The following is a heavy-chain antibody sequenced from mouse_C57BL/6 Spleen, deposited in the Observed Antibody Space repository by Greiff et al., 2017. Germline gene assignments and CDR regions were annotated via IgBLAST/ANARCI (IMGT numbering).Heavy chain of an antibody. D-gene: IGHD1-1*01. CDR2: IHPSDSDT. V-gene: IGHV1-74*01. CDR3: AIGDYYGSGFAY. Sequence: QVQLQQPGAELVKPGASVKVSCKASGYTFTSYWMHWVKQRPGQGLEWIGRIHPSDSDTNYNQKFKGKATLTVDKSSSTAYMQLNSLTSEDSAVYYCAIGDYYGSGFAYWGQGTLVTVSA. J-gene: IGHJ3*01. CDR1: GYTFTSYW.